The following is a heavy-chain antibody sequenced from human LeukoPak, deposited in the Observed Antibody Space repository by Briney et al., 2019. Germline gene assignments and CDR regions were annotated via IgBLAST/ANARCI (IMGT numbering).Heavy chain of an antibody. D-gene: IGHD4/OR15-4a*01. CDR3: ARDTSYNYGAHAMDV. J-gene: IGHJ6*02. CDR1: GFTFDNYA. CDR2: ISGSGVNT. V-gene: IGHV3-23*01. Sequence: GGSLGLSCAASGFTFDNYAMNWVRQAPGKGLEWVLGISGSGVNTYYADSVKGRFTISRDNSKNTLYLQLNSLRGEDTAIYYCARDTSYNYGAHAMDVWGQGTTVTVSS.